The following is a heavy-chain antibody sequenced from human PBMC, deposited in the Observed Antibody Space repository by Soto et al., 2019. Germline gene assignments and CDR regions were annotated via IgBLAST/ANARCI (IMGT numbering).Heavy chain of an antibody. Sequence: LSLTCAVSGYTITSGYYWCWIRQPPGKGLEWIGSIYHSGNIYYNPSLKSRVTISVDTSKNQFSLRLSSVTAADTAVYYCAREGGTYXSGGSCYSDYYYYTMDVWGQGTTVTVSS. CDR3: AREGGTYXSGGSCYSDYYYYTMDV. V-gene: IGHV4-38-2*02. J-gene: IGHJ6*02. CDR2: IYHSGNI. CDR1: GYTITSGYY. D-gene: IGHD2-15*01.